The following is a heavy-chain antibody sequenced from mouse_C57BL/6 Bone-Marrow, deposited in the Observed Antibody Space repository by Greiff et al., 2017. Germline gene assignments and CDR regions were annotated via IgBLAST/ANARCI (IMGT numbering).Heavy chain of an antibody. D-gene: IGHD1-1*01. V-gene: IGHV5-16*01. J-gene: IGHJ2*01. CDR3: AREGYGSSYFDY. Sequence: EVQLVESEGGLVQPGSSMKLSCTASGFTFSDYYMAWVRQVPEKGLEWVANINYDGSSTYYLDSLKSRFIISRDNAKNILYLQMSSLKSEDTATYYCAREGYGSSYFDYWGQGTTLTVSS. CDR2: INYDGSST. CDR1: GFTFSDYY.